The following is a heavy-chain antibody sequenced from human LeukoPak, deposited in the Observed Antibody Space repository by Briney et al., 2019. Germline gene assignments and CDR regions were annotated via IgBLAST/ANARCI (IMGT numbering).Heavy chain of an antibody. CDR2: IYYSGST. CDR3: ARVIGGNSTTWGYYYYYGMDV. V-gene: IGHV4-59*01. CDR1: GGSISSYY. J-gene: IGHJ6*02. Sequence: ASETLSLTCTVPGGSISSYYWSWIRQPPGKGLEWIGYIYYSGSTNYNPSLKSRVTISVATSKNQFSLKLSSVTAADTAVYYCARVIGGNSTTWGYYYYYGMDVWGQGTTVTVSS. D-gene: IGHD4-23*01.